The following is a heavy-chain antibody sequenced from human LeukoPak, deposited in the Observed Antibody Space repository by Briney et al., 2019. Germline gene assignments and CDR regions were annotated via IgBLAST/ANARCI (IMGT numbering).Heavy chain of an antibody. CDR2: IYYSGST. D-gene: IGHD2-15*01. CDR1: GGSISSYY. Sequence: SETLSLTYTVSGGSISSYYWSWIRQPPGKGLEWIGYIYYSGSTNYNPSLKSRVTISVDTSKNQFSLKLSSVTAADTAVYYCARDDYSNAFDIWGQGTMVTVSS. V-gene: IGHV4-59*01. J-gene: IGHJ3*02. CDR3: ARDDYSNAFDI.